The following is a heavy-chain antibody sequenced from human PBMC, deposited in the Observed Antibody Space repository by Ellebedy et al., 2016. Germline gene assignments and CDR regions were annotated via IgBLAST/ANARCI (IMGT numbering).Heavy chain of an antibody. CDR1: GYKFRNYY. V-gene: IGHV5-51*01. D-gene: IGHD4-17*01. CDR3: ARLDGTVTTTGFGYYYGMDV. Sequence: GESLKISCEASGYKFRNYYTVWMRQVSGKGLEWVGYIYPGDFRPRYSPSFQDHVTISAGKSISTAYLQWSSLKASDTAMYYCARLDGTVTTTGFGYYYGMDVWGQGTTVTVSS. CDR2: IYPGDFRP. J-gene: IGHJ6*02.